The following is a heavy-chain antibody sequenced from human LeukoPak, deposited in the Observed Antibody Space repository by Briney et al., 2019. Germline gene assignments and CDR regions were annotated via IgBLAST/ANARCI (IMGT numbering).Heavy chain of an antibody. V-gene: IGHV4-34*01. D-gene: IGHD6-13*01. Sequence: PSETLSLTCAVYGGSFSGYYWSWIRQPPGKGLEWIGEINHSGSTNYNPSLKSRVTISVDTPKNQFSLKLSSVTAADTAVYYCARVGRRSSWYGVTGAFDIWGQGTMVTVSS. CDR1: GGSFSGYY. CDR3: ARVGRRSSWYGVTGAFDI. J-gene: IGHJ3*02. CDR2: INHSGST.